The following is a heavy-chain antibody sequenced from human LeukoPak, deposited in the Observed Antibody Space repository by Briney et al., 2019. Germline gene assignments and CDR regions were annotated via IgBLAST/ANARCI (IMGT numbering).Heavy chain of an antibody. Sequence: GESLKISSKASGYSFTNYWIGWVRQMPGKGLEWMGIIYPGDSDTRYSPSFQGQVTISADKSISTAYLQWSSLTASDTAMYYCARPAYSGRSDGFDIWGQGTMVTVSS. V-gene: IGHV5-51*01. CDR1: GYSFTNYW. CDR2: IYPGDSDT. CDR3: ARPAYSGRSDGFDI. D-gene: IGHD1-26*01. J-gene: IGHJ3*02.